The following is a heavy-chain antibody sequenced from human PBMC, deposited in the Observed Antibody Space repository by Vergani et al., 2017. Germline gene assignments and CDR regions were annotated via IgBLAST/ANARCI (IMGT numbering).Heavy chain of an antibody. CDR3: ATDTGSSGWYYDY. J-gene: IGHJ4*02. CDR2: IKQDGKEK. CDR1: GSGFTFSSYW. D-gene: IGHD6-19*01. Sequence: EVQLVESGGGLVQPGGSLRLSCEASGSGFTFSSYWMSWVRQAPGKGLGWVANIKQDGKEKYYVDSVKGRFTISRDNAKNSLFLQMNSLRAEDTDVYYGATDTGSSGWYYDYWGQGTLVTVSS. V-gene: IGHV3-7*03.